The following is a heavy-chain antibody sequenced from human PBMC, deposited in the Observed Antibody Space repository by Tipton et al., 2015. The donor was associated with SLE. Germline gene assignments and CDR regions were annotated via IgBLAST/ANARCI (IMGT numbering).Heavy chain of an antibody. CDR2: IYHSGST. V-gene: IGHV4-38-2*02. J-gene: IGHJ4*02. D-gene: IGHD4-11*01. CDR3: ASGPSNPLPPRI. Sequence: TLSLTCTVSGYSISSGYYWGWIRQPPGKGLEWIGSIYHSGSTYYNPSLKSRVSISVDTSKNQFSLKLCSVTAADTAVYYCASGPSNPLPPRIWGQGTLVTVSS. CDR1: GYSISSGYY.